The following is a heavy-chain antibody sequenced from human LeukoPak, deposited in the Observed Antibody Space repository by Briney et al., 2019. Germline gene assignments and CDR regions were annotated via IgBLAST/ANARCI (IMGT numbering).Heavy chain of an antibody. CDR1: GGSFSGYY. Sequence: SETLSLTCAVYGGSFSGYYWSWIRQPPGKGLEWIGEINHSGSTNYNPSLKSRVTISVDTSKNQFSLKLSSVTAADTAVYYCARGKRGYSSGYYMDVWGKGTTVTISS. CDR3: ARGKRGYSSGYYMDV. CDR2: INHSGST. J-gene: IGHJ6*03. V-gene: IGHV4-34*01. D-gene: IGHD5-18*01.